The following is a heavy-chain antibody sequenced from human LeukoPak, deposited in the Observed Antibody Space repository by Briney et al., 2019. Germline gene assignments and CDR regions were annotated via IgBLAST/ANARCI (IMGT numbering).Heavy chain of an antibody. D-gene: IGHD3-3*01. CDR2: ISSSSSYI. Sequence: PGGSLRLSCAASGFTFSSYSMNWVRQAPGKGLEWVSSISSSSSYIYYADSVKGRFTISRGNAKNSLYLQMNSLRAEDTAVYYCARDQDDFWSGSANYWGQGTLVTVSS. J-gene: IGHJ4*02. CDR3: ARDQDDFWSGSANY. V-gene: IGHV3-21*01. CDR1: GFTFSSYS.